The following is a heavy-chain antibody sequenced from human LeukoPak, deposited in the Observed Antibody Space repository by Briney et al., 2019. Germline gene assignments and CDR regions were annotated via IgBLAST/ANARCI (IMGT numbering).Heavy chain of an antibody. Sequence: GASVRVSCRASGYTFTGYYIHWVRQAPGQGLEWMGWINPKSGGTNYAQKFQGRVTMTRDTSISTAYMDVTRLRSDDTAVYYCARDPRSPSLDNYYYYMDVWGKGTTVTVSS. CDR3: ARDPRSPSLDNYYYYMDV. CDR2: INPKSGGT. J-gene: IGHJ6*03. V-gene: IGHV1-2*02. CDR1: GYTFTGYY.